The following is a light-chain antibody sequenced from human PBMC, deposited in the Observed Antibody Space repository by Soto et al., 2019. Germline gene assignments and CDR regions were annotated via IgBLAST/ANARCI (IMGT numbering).Light chain of an antibody. CDR2: DAS. V-gene: IGKV3-15*01. CDR3: QQYNKWPPIN. CDR1: QSVSSY. J-gene: IGKJ5*01. Sequence: EIVLTQSPATLSLSSGERANLSCRASQSVSSYLAWYQQKPGQAPRLLIYDASTRATGIPARFSGSGSGTEFTLTIRSLQSEDFAVYYCQQYNKWPPINCGQGKRREIK.